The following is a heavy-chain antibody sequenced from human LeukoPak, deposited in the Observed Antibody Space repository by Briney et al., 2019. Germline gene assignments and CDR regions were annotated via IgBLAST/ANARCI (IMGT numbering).Heavy chain of an antibody. CDR2: IIPIFGTA. D-gene: IGHD2-2*01. CDR1: GGTFSSYA. Sequence: SVKVSCKASGGTFSSYAISWVRQAPGQGLEWMGGIIPIFGTANYAQKFQGRVTITTDESTSTAYMELSSLRSEDTAVYYCARGGDIVVAPVDPDLYWFDPWGQGTLVTVSS. J-gene: IGHJ5*02. V-gene: IGHV1-69*05. CDR3: ARGGDIVVAPVDPDLYWFDP.